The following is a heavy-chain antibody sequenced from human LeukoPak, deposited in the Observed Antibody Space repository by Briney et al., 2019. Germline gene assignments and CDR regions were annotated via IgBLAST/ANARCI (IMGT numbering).Heavy chain of an antibody. Sequence: PGGSLRLSCAASGFAFNTYAMHWVRQAPGQGLEWVALIWHDGSHKFYSNSVRGQFTISRDNSKNTLYLQMNSLRAEDTAVYYCARERLRLNWFDPWGQGTLVTVSS. V-gene: IGHV3-30*02. CDR2: IWHDGSHK. CDR3: ARERLRLNWFDP. D-gene: IGHD4-17*01. CDR1: GFAFNTYA. J-gene: IGHJ5*02.